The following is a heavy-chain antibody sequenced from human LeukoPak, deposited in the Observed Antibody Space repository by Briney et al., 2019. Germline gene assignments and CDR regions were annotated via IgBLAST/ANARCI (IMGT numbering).Heavy chain of an antibody. CDR1: GYTFTGPY. D-gene: IGHD5-12*01. J-gene: IGHJ4*02. CDR3: ASGYKFDF. CDR2: INPNSGDT. V-gene: IGHV1-2*02. Sequence: ASVTVSFKASGYTFTGPYIHWVRQAPGQGLEWMGWINPNSGDTNYAQNFQGRVTMTRDTSISTAYMDLSRLTSDDTAIYYCASGYKFDFWGQGTLVTVSS.